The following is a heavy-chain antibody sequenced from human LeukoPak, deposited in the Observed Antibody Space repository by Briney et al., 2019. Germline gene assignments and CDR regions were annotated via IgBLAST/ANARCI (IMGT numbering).Heavy chain of an antibody. Sequence: GGSLRLSCAASGFTFSSYSMNWVRQAPGKGLEWVSSISSSSSYIYYADSVKGRFTISRDNAKNSLYLQMNSLRAEDTAVYYCAREVQSGYSYGYDYWGQGTLVTVSS. V-gene: IGHV3-21*01. CDR1: GFTFSSYS. CDR3: AREVQSGYSYGYDY. J-gene: IGHJ4*02. D-gene: IGHD5-18*01. CDR2: ISSSSSYI.